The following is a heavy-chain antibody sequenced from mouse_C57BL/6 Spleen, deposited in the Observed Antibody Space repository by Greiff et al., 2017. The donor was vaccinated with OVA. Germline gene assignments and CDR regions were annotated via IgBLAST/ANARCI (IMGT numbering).Heavy chain of an antibody. D-gene: IGHD1-1*01. J-gene: IGHJ3*01. CDR3: ARGRHGSSFAY. CDR2: IYPGSGNT. CDR1: GYTFTDYY. V-gene: IGHV1-76*01. Sequence: QVQLKQSGAELVRPGASVKLSCKASGYTFTDYYINWVKQRPGQGLEWIARIYPGSGNTYYNEKFKGKATLTAEKSSSTAYMQLSSLTSEDAAVYFCARGRHGSSFAYWGQGTLVTVSA.